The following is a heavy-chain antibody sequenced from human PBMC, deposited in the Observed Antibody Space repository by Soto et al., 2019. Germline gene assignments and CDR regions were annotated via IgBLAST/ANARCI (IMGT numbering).Heavy chain of an antibody. CDR1: GFTFSSYG. Sequence: GGSLRLSCAASGFTFSSYGMHWVRQAPGKGLEWVAVIWYDGSNKYYADSVKGRFTISRDNAKNSLYLQMNSLRAEDTAVYYCASAYDSSGYYDYWGQGTLVTVSS. CDR3: ASAYDSSGYYDY. V-gene: IGHV3-33*03. CDR2: IWYDGSNK. D-gene: IGHD3-22*01. J-gene: IGHJ4*02.